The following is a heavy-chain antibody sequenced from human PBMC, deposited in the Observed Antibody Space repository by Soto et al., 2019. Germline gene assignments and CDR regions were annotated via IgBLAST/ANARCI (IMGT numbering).Heavy chain of an antibody. CDR2: ISYDGSNQ. V-gene: IGHV3-30-3*02. CDR1: GFTFDTYA. Sequence: GGSLRLSCAASGFTFDTYAMHWVRQAPGKGLEWVAVISYDGSNQFYAGSVKGRFTVSRDNSKNTLYLQMDSLSADDTAVYFCAKKGSPSGDHSNWYFDLWGRGTLVTVPQ. J-gene: IGHJ2*01. CDR3: AKKGSPSGDHSNWYFDL. D-gene: IGHD7-27*01.